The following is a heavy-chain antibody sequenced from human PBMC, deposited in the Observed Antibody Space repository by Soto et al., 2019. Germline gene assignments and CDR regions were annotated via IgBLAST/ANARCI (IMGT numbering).Heavy chain of an antibody. D-gene: IGHD6-19*01. CDR3: ARDFYSSRCLDY. CDR1: GYTFTRYG. Sequence: ASVKFSCKGSGYTFTRYGISWVRQAPGQGLEWMGWISAYNGNTNYAQKLQGRVTMTTDTSTSTAYMELRSLRSDDTAVYYCARDFYSSRCLDYWGQGTLVTVSS. J-gene: IGHJ4*02. CDR2: ISAYNGNT. V-gene: IGHV1-18*04.